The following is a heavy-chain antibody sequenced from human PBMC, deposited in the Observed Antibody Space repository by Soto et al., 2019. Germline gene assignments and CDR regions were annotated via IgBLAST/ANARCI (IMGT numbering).Heavy chain of an antibody. CDR2: IYYSGST. CDR3: ARHVPREGYGSGATEYFQH. D-gene: IGHD3-10*01. V-gene: IGHV4-59*08. CDR1: GGSISSYY. J-gene: IGHJ1*01. Sequence: SETLSLTCTVSGGSISSYYWSWIRQPPGKGLEWIGYIYYSGSTNYNPSLKSRVTISVDTSKNQFSLKLSSVTAADTAVYYCARHVPREGYGSGATEYFQHWGQGTLVTVS.